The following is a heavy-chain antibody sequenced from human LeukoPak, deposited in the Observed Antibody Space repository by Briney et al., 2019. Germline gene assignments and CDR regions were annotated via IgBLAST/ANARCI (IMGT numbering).Heavy chain of an antibody. Sequence: GGSLRLSCAASGFTFSNFWMHWARQAPGKGLERVASINHNGNVNYYVDSVKGRFTISRDNAKNSLYLQMSNLRAEDTAVYFCARGGGLGVWGQGATVTVSS. CDR2: INHNGNVN. V-gene: IGHV3-7*03. CDR1: GFTFSNFW. CDR3: ARGGGLGV. J-gene: IGHJ6*02. D-gene: IGHD3-16*01.